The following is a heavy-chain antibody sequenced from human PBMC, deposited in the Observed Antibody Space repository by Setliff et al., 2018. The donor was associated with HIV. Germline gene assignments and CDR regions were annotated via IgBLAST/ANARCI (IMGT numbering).Heavy chain of an antibody. CDR2: IYHNGST. CDR3: ARGGGSRAATSSYYYMDV. J-gene: IGHJ6*03. Sequence: PAETLSLTCTVSGGAISIGGYYWGGIRQHPGKGLEWIGYIYHNGSTYYNPSLKSRLILSIDTSKNQFSLKLSFVTAADTAVYYCARGGGSRAATSSYYYMDVWGKGTTVTVSS. D-gene: IGHD2-15*01. V-gene: IGHV4-31*03. CDR1: GGAISIGGYY.